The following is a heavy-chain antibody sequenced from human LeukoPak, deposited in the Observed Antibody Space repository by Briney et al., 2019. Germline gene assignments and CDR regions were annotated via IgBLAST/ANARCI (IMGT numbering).Heavy chain of an antibody. CDR3: ARGEKSLYYFDY. Sequence: KPSETLSLTCTVSGVSISGYFWSWIRQPPGKGLEWIGYIYYSGSTNYNPSLKSRVTISVDTSKNQFSLKLTSVTAADTAVYYCARGEKSLYYFDYWGQGTLVTVSS. J-gene: IGHJ4*02. CDR1: GVSISGYF. V-gene: IGHV4-59*01. D-gene: IGHD1-26*01. CDR2: IYYSGST.